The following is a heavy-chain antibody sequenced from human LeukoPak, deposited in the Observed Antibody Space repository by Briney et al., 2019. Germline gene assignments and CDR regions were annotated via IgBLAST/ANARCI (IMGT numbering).Heavy chain of an antibody. Sequence: GRSLRLSCAASGFTFSSYAMHWVRQAPGKGLEWVEVISYDGSNKYYADSVKGRFTISRDNSKNTLYLQMNSLRAEDTAVYYCARDNREQQLVPPTFDYWGQGTLVTVSS. CDR3: ARDNREQQLVPPTFDY. V-gene: IGHV3-30-3*01. CDR2: ISYDGSNK. CDR1: GFTFSSYA. D-gene: IGHD6-13*01. J-gene: IGHJ4*02.